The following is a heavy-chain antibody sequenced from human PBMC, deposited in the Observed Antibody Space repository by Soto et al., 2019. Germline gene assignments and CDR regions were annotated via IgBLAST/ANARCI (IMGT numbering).Heavy chain of an antibody. D-gene: IGHD6-19*01. CDR3: ANDLDSYSSGRHVMDV. J-gene: IGHJ6*02. Sequence: GVSLRLSCAASVFTFSSHAMSWVRQAPGKGLEWVSTISSGGDNTYSADSVKGRFTISRDNSKNTLYLQMNSLRAEDTAVYYCANDLDSYSSGRHVMDVWGQGTTVTVSS. CDR1: VFTFSSHA. CDR2: ISSGGDNT. V-gene: IGHV3-23*01.